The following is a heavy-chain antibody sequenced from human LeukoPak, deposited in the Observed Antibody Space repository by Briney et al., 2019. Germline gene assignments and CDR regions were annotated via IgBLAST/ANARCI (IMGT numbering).Heavy chain of an antibody. V-gene: IGHV1-8*02. J-gene: IGHJ4*02. D-gene: IGHD6-19*01. CDR1: GYTFTSYD. CDR3: AREPYSSGWYYFDY. Sequence: GASVNVSCKASGYTFTSYDINWVRQATGQGLEWMGWMNPNSGNTGYAQKFQGRVTMTRNTSISTAYMELSSLRSEDTAVYYCAREPYSSGWYYFDYWGQGTLVTVSS. CDR2: MNPNSGNT.